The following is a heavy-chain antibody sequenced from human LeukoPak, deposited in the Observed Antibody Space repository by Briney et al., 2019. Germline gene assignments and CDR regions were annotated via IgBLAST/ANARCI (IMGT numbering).Heavy chain of an antibody. J-gene: IGHJ5*02. D-gene: IGHD3-3*01. CDR2: INPNSGGT. Sequence: ASVKVSCKASGYTFTSYYMHWVRQAPGQGLEWMGWINPNSGGTNYAQKFQGRVTMTRDTSISTAYMELSRLRSDDTAVYYCARVFRPIFPPGGNWFDPWGQGTLVTVSS. CDR1: GYTFTSYY. CDR3: ARVFRPIFPPGGNWFDP. V-gene: IGHV1-2*02.